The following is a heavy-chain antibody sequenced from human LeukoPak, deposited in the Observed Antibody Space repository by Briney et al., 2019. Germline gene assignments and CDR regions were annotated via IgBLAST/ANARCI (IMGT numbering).Heavy chain of an antibody. CDR2: IHYRLPT. CDR1: GVSISGTNYY. CDR3: ARHEEEDGYNAKTPDY. D-gene: IGHD5-24*01. Sequence: TSETLSLTCDVSGVSISGTNYYWGWIRPPPGMGLEWIGSIHYRLPTFYNPLLKSRVTISVDTSKNQISLRLRSVTAADTAVYYCARHEEEDGYNAKTPDYWGQGTLVTVSS. J-gene: IGHJ4*02. V-gene: IGHV4-39*01.